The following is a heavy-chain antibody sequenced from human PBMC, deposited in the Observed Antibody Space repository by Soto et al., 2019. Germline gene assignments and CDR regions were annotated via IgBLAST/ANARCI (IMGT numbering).Heavy chain of an antibody. CDR1: GFTFSSYA. D-gene: IGHD4-17*01. J-gene: IGHJ4*02. Sequence: PGGSLRLSCAASGFTFSSYATHWVRQAPGKGLEWVAVISSDGNNKFYADSVKGRFTISRDNSKNTLYLQMNSLRPEDTAVYYCTRERHDYGDYYVDYWGQGTLVTVSS. CDR3: TRERHDYGDYYVDY. CDR2: ISSDGNNK. V-gene: IGHV3-30-3*01.